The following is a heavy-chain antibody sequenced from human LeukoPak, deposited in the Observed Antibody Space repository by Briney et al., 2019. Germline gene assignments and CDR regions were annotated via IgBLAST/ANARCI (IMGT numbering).Heavy chain of an antibody. D-gene: IGHD3-22*01. CDR3: ARGRAGVTMIDNAVHFDY. CDR2: INPNSGGT. V-gene: IGHV1-2*02. J-gene: IGHJ4*02. CDR1: GYTFTGYY. Sequence: ASVKVSCKASGYTFTGYYMHWVRQAPGQGLEWMGWINPNSGGTNYAQKFQGRVTMTRDTSISTAYMELSRLRSDDTAVYYCARGRAGVTMIDNAVHFDYWGQGTLVTVSS.